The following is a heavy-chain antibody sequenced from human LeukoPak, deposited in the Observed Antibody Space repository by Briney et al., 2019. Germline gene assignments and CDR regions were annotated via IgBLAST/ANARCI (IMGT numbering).Heavy chain of an antibody. CDR3: ARGLVWGGYFVH. CDR2: IWYDGSNK. Sequence: GRSLRLSCAASGFTFSSYGMHWVRQAPGKGLEWVAVIWYDGSNKYYADSVKGRFTISRDNSKNTLYLQMNSLRAEDTAVYYCARGLVWGGYFVHWGQGTLVTVSS. J-gene: IGHJ4*02. D-gene: IGHD3-16*01. V-gene: IGHV3-33*01. CDR1: GFTFSSYG.